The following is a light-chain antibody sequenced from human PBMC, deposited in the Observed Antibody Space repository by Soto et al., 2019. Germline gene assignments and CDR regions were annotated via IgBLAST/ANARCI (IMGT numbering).Light chain of an antibody. Sequence: QSVLTRSPSASASLGASVKLTCTLSSGHSNYAIAWHQQLPEKGPRYLMKVNSDGSHSKGDGIPDRFSGSSSGAERYLTISSLQSEDEADYYCQTWDTGIVLFGGGTKLTVL. J-gene: IGLJ2*01. CDR1: SGHSNYA. CDR2: VNSDGSH. CDR3: QTWDTGIVL. V-gene: IGLV4-69*01.